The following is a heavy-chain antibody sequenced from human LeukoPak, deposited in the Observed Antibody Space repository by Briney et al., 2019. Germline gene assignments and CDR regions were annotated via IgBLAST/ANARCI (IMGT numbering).Heavy chain of an antibody. Sequence: PGRSLRLSCAASGFTFSSYAMHWVRQAPGKGLEWVAVISYDGSNKYYADSVKGRFTISRDNSKNTLYLQMNSLRAEDTAVYYCARDDDSSGYEGDWGQGTLVTVSS. J-gene: IGHJ4*02. CDR1: GFTFSSYA. V-gene: IGHV3-30-3*01. D-gene: IGHD3-22*01. CDR3: ARDDDSSGYEGD. CDR2: ISYDGSNK.